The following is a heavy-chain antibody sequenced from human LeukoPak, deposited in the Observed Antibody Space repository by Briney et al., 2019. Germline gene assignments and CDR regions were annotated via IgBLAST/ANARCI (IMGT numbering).Heavy chain of an antibody. CDR2: IIPIFGTA. CDR1: GGTFSSYA. V-gene: IGHV1-69*01. Sequence: GASVKVSCKASGGTFSSYAISWVRQAPGQGLEWMGGIIPIFGTANYAQKFQGRVTITADESTSTAYMELSSLRSEDTAVYYCAVDIVVVPAAIHYYYYMDVWGKGTTVTVSS. D-gene: IGHD2-2*02. J-gene: IGHJ6*03. CDR3: AVDIVVVPAAIHYYYYMDV.